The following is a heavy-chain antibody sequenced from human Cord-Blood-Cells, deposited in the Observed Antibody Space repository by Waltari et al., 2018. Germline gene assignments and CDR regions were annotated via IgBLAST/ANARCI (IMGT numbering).Heavy chain of an antibody. V-gene: IGHV1-69*01. D-gene: IGHD5-12*01. Sequence: QVQRVQSGAAVKTPGSSVKVSCKVSGGPCSSHAISWVRQAPGQGLEGMGGISPIFGTANYAQKFQGRVTITADESTSTAYMELSSLRSEDTAVYYCARLKVATIGGDYWGQGTLVTVSS. CDR1: GGPCSSHA. J-gene: IGHJ4*02. CDR3: ARLKVATIGGDY. CDR2: ISPIFGTA.